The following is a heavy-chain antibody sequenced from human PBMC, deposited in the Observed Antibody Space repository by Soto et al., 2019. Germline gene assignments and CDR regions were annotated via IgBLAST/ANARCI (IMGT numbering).Heavy chain of an antibody. CDR3: ASVALGYCSSTSCYRGMDV. V-gene: IGHV4-31*03. Sequence: PSETLSLTCTVSGGSISSGGYYWSWIRQHPGKGLEWIGYIYYSGSTYYNPSLKSRVTISVDTSKNQFSLKLSSVTAADTAVYYCASVALGYCSSTSCYRGMDVWGQGTTVTV. D-gene: IGHD2-2*02. CDR2: IYYSGST. CDR1: GGSISSGGYY. J-gene: IGHJ6*02.